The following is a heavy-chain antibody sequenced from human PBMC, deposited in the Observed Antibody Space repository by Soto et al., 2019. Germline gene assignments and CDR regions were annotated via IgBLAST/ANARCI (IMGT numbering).Heavy chain of an antibody. V-gene: IGHV3-7*01. Sequence: PGGSLRLSCAGFGFTFSNSWMTWFRQAAGKGLEWVANINRDGSERHYVDSVKGRFTISRDNARNSLYLQMNSLRVEDTAVYYCARGIGFLVDSWGQGTLVTVSS. D-gene: IGHD3-3*01. CDR2: INRDGSER. J-gene: IGHJ4*02. CDR3: ARGIGFLVDS. CDR1: GFTFSNSW.